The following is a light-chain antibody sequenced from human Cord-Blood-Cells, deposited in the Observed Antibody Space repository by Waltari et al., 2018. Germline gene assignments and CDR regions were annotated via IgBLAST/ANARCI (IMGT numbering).Light chain of an antibody. CDR3: SSYTSSSTLVV. J-gene: IGLJ2*01. CDR2: DVS. CDR1: SRDSGGYHY. V-gene: IGLV2-14*01. Sequence: QSALTQPASVSGSPGPSITIPCTRISRDSGGYHYLSWYQQHPGKAPKPMIYDVSNRPSGGSNRFSGSKSGNTASLTISGLHAEDEADYYCSSYTSSSTLVVFGGGTKLTVL.